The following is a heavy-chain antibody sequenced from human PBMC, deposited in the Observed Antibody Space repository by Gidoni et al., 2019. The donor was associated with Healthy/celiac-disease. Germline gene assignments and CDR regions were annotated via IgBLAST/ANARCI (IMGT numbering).Heavy chain of an antibody. D-gene: IGHD3-10*01. CDR2: FDPEDGEK. CDR1: GYNLTELS. Sequence: QVQPVPPGAEGKKPGASVNASGKVSGYNLTELSMHWVRQAPGKGLEWMGGFDPEDGEKIYAQKFQGRVTMTVDTSTDTAYMELSSLRSEDTAVYYCATESAGIAFDYWGQGTPVTVSS. J-gene: IGHJ4*02. CDR3: ATESAGIAFDY. V-gene: IGHV1-24*01.